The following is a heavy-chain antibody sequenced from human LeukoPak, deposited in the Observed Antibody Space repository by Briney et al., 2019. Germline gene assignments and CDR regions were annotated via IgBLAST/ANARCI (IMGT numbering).Heavy chain of an antibody. CDR2: IYSSGST. D-gene: IGHD2-2*01. CDR1: GDSISSYY. J-gene: IGHJ5*02. CDR3: ARHAPPIPRRYLNWFDP. V-gene: IGHV4-4*07. Sequence: SETLSLTCTVSGDSISSYYWSWIRQPAGKGLEWIGRIYSSGSTNYNPSLESRIIMSVDTSKNQFSLKLSSVTAADTAVYYCARHAPPIPRRYLNWFDPWGQGTLVTVSS.